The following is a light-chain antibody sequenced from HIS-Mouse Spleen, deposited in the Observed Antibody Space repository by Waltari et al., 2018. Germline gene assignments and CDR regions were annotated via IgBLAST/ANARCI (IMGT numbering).Light chain of an antibody. CDR1: SSDVGGYNY. CDR3: CSYAGSYTWV. CDR2: DVS. V-gene: IGLV2-11*01. Sequence: QSALTQPRSVSGSPGQSVTISCTGTSSDVGGYNYVSWYQQHPGTAPNLMIYDVSKRPSGVPDRFSGYKSGNTASLTISGLQAEDEADYYCCSYAGSYTWVFGGGTKLTVL. J-gene: IGLJ3*02.